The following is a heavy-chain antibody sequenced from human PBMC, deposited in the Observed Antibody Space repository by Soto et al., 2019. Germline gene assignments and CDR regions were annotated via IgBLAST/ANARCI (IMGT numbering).Heavy chain of an antibody. CDR2: IAYDGSNK. V-gene: IGHV3-30*19. Sequence: PGGSLSLSCAASGFTFSSYGIHWVRQAPGKGLEWVAVIAYDGSNKYXAGSVXXXXXXXXDXSXNTLYLKMNSLRAEDTAMYYXXXXXFXXTEYSWNYGTSFDYWGQRALVT. D-gene: IGHD1-7*01. J-gene: IGHJ4*02. CDR1: GFTFSSYG. CDR3: XXXXFXXTEYSWNYGTSFDY.